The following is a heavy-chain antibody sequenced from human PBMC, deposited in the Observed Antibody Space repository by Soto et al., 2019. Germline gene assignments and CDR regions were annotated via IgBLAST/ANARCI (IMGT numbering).Heavy chain of an antibody. Sequence: GASVKVSCKASGGTFSSYAISWVRQAPGQGLEWMGGIIPIFGTANYAQKFQGRVTITADKSTSTAYMELSSLRSEDTAVYYCARGPIAEIPPPTWDMDVFGQGIT. CDR1: GGTFSSYA. V-gene: IGHV1-69*06. CDR3: ARGPIAEIPPPTWDMDV. D-gene: IGHD6-13*01. CDR2: IIPIFGTA. J-gene: IGHJ6*02.